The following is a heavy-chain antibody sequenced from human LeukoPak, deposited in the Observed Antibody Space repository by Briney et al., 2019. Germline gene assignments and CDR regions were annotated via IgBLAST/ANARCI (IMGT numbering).Heavy chain of an antibody. Sequence: GGSLRLSCAASGFTFSDYYMSWLRQAPGKGLEWVSYISSSGSNIYYADSVKGRFTISRDNDKNSLYLQMNSLRAEDTAVYYCARVRSSSRFDPWGQGTLVTVSS. CDR3: ARVRSSSRFDP. J-gene: IGHJ5*02. CDR2: ISSSGSNI. D-gene: IGHD2-15*01. CDR1: GFTFSDYY. V-gene: IGHV3-11*04.